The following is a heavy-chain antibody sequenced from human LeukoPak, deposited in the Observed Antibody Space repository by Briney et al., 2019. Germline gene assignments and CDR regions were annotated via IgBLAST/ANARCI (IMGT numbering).Heavy chain of an antibody. CDR3: ARANRYYYGSGDAFDI. D-gene: IGHD3-10*01. CDR1: GFTFDDYA. CDR2: ISWNSGSI. J-gene: IGHJ3*02. Sequence: GGSLRLSCAASGFTFDDYAMHWVRQAPGKGLEWVSGISWNSGSIGYADSVKGRFTISRDNAKNSLYLQMNSLRAGDTAVYYCARANRYYYGSGDAFDIWGQGTMVTVSS. V-gene: IGHV3-9*01.